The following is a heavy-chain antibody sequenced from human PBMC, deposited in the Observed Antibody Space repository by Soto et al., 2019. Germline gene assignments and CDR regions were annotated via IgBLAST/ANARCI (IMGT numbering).Heavy chain of an antibody. CDR1: GFTFSGSA. Sequence: EVQLVESGGGLVQPGGSLKLSCAASGFTFSGSAMHWVRQASGKGLEWVGRIRSKANSYATAYVASVKGRFTISRDDSKNTAYLQMNSLKTEDTAVYYCTGQGYSYGFVYWGQGTLVNVSS. V-gene: IGHV3-73*02. J-gene: IGHJ4*02. CDR2: IRSKANSYAT. CDR3: TGQGYSYGFVY. D-gene: IGHD5-18*01.